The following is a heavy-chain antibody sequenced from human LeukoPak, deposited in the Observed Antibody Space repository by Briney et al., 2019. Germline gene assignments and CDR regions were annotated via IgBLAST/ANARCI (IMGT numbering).Heavy chain of an antibody. CDR1: GGSISSGGYY. Sequence: PSETLSLTCTVSGGSISSGGYYWSWIRQPPGKGLEWIGYIYHSGSTYYNPSLKSRVTISVDRSKNQFSLKLSSVTAADTAVYYCARHYYDSPPVDVWGKGTTVTVSS. CDR3: ARHYYDSPPVDV. CDR2: IYHSGST. J-gene: IGHJ6*04. V-gene: IGHV4-30-2*01. D-gene: IGHD3-3*01.